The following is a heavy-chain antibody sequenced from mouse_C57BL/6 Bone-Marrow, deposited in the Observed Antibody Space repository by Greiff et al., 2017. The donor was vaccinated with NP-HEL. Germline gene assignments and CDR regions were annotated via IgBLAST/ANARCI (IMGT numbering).Heavy chain of an antibody. V-gene: IGHV1-80*01. CDR2: IYPGDGDT. J-gene: IGHJ1*03. CDR1: GYAFSSYW. CDR3: ARRGSSWYFDV. Sequence: QVHLQQSGAELVKPGASVKISCKASGYAFSSYWMNWVKQRPGKGLEWIGQIYPGDGDTNYNGKFKGKATLTADKSSSTAYMQLSSLTSEDSAVYFCARRGSSWYFDVWGTGTTVTVSS.